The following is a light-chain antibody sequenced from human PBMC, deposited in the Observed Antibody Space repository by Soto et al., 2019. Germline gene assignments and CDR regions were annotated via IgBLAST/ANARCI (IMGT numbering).Light chain of an antibody. CDR2: GTS. Sequence: EIVLTQSPGTLSLSPGETATLTCRASQTIGRNYLAWYQQKPGQAPRLLIFGTSTRATGIPDRLSGSGSGTDFTLSISSLQSEDFAVYFCQQYHIWPSWTFGQGTKVDIK. CDR3: QQYHIWPSWT. V-gene: IGKV3-20*01. J-gene: IGKJ1*01. CDR1: QTIGRNY.